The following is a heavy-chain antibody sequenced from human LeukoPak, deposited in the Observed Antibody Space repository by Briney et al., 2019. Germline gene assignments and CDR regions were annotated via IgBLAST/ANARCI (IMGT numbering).Heavy chain of an antibody. D-gene: IGHD3-16*02. CDR2: INHSGST. CDR3: ARGQSIMITFGGVIAFDY. CDR1: GFTVSSNY. Sequence: GSLRLSCAASGFTVSSNYMSWVRQPPGKGLEWIGEINHSGSTNYNPSLKSRVTISVDTSKNQFSLKLSSVTAADTAVYYCARGQSIMITFGGVIAFDYWGQGTLVTVSS. J-gene: IGHJ4*02. V-gene: IGHV4-34*01.